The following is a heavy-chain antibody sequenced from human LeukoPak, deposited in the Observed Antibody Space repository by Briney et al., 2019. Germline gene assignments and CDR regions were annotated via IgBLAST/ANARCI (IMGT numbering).Heavy chain of an antibody. CDR2: ISAYNGNT. Sequence: ASVKVSCKASGYTYTSYGISWVRRAPGQGLEWMGWISAYNGNTNYAQKLQGRVTMTTDTSTSTAYMELRSLRSDDTAVYYCASSAGYDILTAYLLDYWGQGTLVTVSS. V-gene: IGHV1-18*01. D-gene: IGHD3-9*01. CDR3: ASSAGYDILTAYLLDY. J-gene: IGHJ4*02. CDR1: GYTYTSYG.